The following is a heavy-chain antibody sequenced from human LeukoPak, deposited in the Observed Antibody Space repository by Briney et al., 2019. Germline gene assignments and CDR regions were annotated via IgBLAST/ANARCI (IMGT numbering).Heavy chain of an antibody. CDR1: RYTFTSYG. D-gene: IGHD3-10*01. CDR3: ARLPPLRFGESDDWFDP. CDR2: ISAYNGNT. Sequence: ASVKLSCKASRYTFTSYGISWVRQAPGQGLEWMGWISAYNGNTNYAQKLQGRVTMTTDTSTRTAYMELRSVRSDETTVYYCARLPPLRFGESDDWFDPWGQGALVTVSS. V-gene: IGHV1-18*01. J-gene: IGHJ5*02.